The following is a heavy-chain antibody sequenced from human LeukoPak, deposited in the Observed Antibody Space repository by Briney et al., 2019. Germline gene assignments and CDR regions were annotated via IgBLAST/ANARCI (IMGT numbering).Heavy chain of an antibody. Sequence: GGSLRLSCAASGFTFSSYSMNWVRQAPGKGLEWVSYISSSSSTIYYADSVKGRFTISRDNAKNSLYLQMNSLRAEDTAVYYCARDLGQYYDTSDNWFDPWGQGTLVTVSS. CDR2: ISSSSSTI. J-gene: IGHJ5*02. V-gene: IGHV3-48*01. CDR3: ARDLGQYYDTSDNWFDP. CDR1: GFTFSSYS. D-gene: IGHD3-22*01.